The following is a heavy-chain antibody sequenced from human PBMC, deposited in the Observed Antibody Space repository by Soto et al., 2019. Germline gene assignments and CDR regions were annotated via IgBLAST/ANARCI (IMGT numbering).Heavy chain of an antibody. CDR3: ARYALPPLMVRGVIIPSPVWYGMDV. CDR2: ISSSGSTI. D-gene: IGHD3-10*01. V-gene: IGHV3-11*01. J-gene: IGHJ6*02. CDR1: GFTFSDYY. Sequence: GGSLRLSCAASGFTFSDYYMSWIRQAPGKGLEWVSYISSSGSTIYYADSVKGRFTISRDNAKNSRYLQMNSLRAEDTAVYYCARYALPPLMVRGVIIPSPVWYGMDVWGQGTTVTVSS.